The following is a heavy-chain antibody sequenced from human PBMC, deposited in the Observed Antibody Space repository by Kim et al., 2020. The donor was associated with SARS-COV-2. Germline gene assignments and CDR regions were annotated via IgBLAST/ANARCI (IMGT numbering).Heavy chain of an antibody. CDR1: GFTFTNNW. V-gene: IGHV3-7*01. D-gene: IGHD2-15*01. CDR2: INEDGSET. Sequence: GGSLRLSCAASGFTFTNNWMSWVRQAPGKGLEWVSKINEDGSETYYVNSVEGRFTISRDNAKNSLYLQMNSLRVEDTGMYYCARDRRYSLVYWGQGTRVTVSS. CDR3: ARDRRYSLVY. J-gene: IGHJ4*02.